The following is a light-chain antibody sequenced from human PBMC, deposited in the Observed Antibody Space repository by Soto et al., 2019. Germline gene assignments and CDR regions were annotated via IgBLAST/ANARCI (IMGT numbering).Light chain of an antibody. CDR3: QQIYSTSRT. Sequence: DILMTQSPSSLSASVGDRVTITCRASQSISSYLNWYQQKPGKAPKLLMYVASKLQSGVPSRFRGSGSGTDFTLTISSLQTEDFATYYCQQIYSTSRTFGQGTKVEIK. V-gene: IGKV1-39*01. J-gene: IGKJ1*01. CDR2: VAS. CDR1: QSISSY.